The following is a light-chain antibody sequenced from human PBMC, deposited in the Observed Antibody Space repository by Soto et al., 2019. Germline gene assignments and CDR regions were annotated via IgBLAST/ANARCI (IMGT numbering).Light chain of an antibody. CDR2: EVS. CDR3: SSDAVIFYV. CDR1: SSDVGGYNY. V-gene: IGLV2-8*01. J-gene: IGLJ1*01. Sequence: QSALTQPPSASGSPGQSVTISCTGTSSDVGGYNYVSWYQQHPGKAPKLMIYEVSKRPSGVPDRFSGSKSGNTASLTVSGLQAEDEADYYCSSDAVIFYVFGTGNKVTVL.